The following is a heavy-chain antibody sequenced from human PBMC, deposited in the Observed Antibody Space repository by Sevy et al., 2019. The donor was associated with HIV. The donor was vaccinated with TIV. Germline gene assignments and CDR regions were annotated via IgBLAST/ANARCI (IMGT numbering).Heavy chain of an antibody. CDR3: ARGLHCSSTSCYTGGGYFQH. CDR1: GYTFTSYG. D-gene: IGHD2-2*02. Sequence: ASVKVSCKASGYTFTSYGISWVRQAPGQGLEWMGWISAYNGNTNYAQKLQGRVTMTTDTSTSTAYMELRSLRSDDTAVYYCARGLHCSSTSCYTGGGYFQHWGQGTLVTVSS. CDR2: ISAYNGNT. J-gene: IGHJ1*01. V-gene: IGHV1-18*01.